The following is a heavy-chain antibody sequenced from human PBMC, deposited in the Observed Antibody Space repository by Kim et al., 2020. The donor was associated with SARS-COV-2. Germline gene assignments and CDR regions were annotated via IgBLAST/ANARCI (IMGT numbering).Heavy chain of an antibody. V-gene: IGHV3-30*18. D-gene: IGHD7-27*01. CDR1: GFTFSSYG. CDR3: AKMSQGGALGDAFDI. Sequence: GGSLRLSCAASGFTFSSYGMHWVRQAPGKGLEWVAVISYDGSNKYYADSVKGRFTISRDNSKNTLYLQMNSLRAEDTAVYYCAKMSQGGALGDAFDIWGQGTMVTVSS. J-gene: IGHJ3*02. CDR2: ISYDGSNK.